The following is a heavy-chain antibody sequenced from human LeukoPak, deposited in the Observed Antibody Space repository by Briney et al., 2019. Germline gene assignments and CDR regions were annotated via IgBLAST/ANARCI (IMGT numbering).Heavy chain of an antibody. CDR3: ARRITLVRGGDAFDI. Sequence: SETLSLTCTVSGGSISSYYWSWIRQPPGKGLEWIGYIYYSGSTNYNPSLKSRVTISVDTTKNQFSLKLSSVTAADTAVYYCARRITLVRGGDAFDIWGQGTMVTVSS. D-gene: IGHD3-10*01. CDR2: IYYSGST. J-gene: IGHJ3*02. V-gene: IGHV4-59*12. CDR1: GGSISSYY.